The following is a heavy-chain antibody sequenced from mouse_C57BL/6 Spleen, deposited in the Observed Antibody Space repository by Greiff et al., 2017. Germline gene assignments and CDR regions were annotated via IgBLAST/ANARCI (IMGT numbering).Heavy chain of an antibody. CDR1: GFSLTSYS. V-gene: IGHV2-5*01. Sequence: VKLKQSGPGLVQPSQSLSITCTVSGFSLTSYSVHWVRQSPGKGLEWLGVIWRGGSTDYNAAFMSRLSITKDNSKSQVFFKMNSLQADDTAIYYCAKNSLLLGAMDYWGQGTSVTVSS. CDR3: AKNSLLLGAMDY. D-gene: IGHD1-1*01. CDR2: IWRGGST. J-gene: IGHJ4*01.